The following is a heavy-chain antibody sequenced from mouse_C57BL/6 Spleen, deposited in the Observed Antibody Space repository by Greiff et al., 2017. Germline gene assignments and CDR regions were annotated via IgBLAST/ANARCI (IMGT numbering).Heavy chain of an antibody. CDR1: GYTFTDYY. V-gene: IGHV1-26*01. D-gene: IGHD4-1*01. J-gene: IGHJ2*01. CDR2: INPNNGGT. Sequence: EVQLQQSGPELVKPGASVKISCKASGYTFTDYYMNWVKQSHGKSLEWIGDINPNNGGTSYNQKFKGKATLTVAKSSSTAYMELRSLTSEDSAVYYCASSNWVDYWGQGTTLTVSS. CDR3: ASSNWVDY.